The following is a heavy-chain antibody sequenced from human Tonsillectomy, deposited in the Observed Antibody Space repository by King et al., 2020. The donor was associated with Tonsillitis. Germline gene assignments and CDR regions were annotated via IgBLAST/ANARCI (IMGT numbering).Heavy chain of an antibody. Sequence: VQLQESGPGLVKPSETLSLTCTVSGGSISSYYWRWIRQPPGKGLEWIGYIYYSGSTNYNPSLKSRVTISVDTSKNQFSLKLSSVTAADTAVYYCARERGTEFDPWGQGTLVTVSS. CDR2: IYYSGST. CDR1: GGSISSYY. D-gene: IGHD1-14*01. V-gene: IGHV4-59*01. CDR3: ARERGTEFDP. J-gene: IGHJ5*02.